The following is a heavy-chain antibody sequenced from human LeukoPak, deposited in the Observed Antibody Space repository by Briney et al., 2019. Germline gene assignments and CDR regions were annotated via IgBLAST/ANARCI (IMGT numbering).Heavy chain of an antibody. D-gene: IGHD3-9*01. CDR3: ARLRTYYDILTGYSLVHAFDI. Sequence: SETLSLTCTVSGGSISSYYWSWIRQPPGKGLEWIGYIYYSGSTNYNPSLKSRVTISVDTSKYQFSLKLSSVTAADTAVYYCARLRTYYDILTGYSLVHAFDIWGQGTMVTVSS. CDR1: GGSISSYY. CDR2: IYYSGST. J-gene: IGHJ3*02. V-gene: IGHV4-59*08.